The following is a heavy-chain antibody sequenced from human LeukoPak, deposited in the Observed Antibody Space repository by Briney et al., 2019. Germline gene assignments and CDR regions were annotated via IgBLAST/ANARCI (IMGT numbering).Heavy chain of an antibody. CDR1: GFTFSSYA. Sequence: GGSLRLSCAASGFTFSSYAMNWVRQAPGKGPEWVACIRSSGTTIYYADSVKGRFTISRDNAKNSLYLQMNSLRAEDTAVYYCVRDGSPPEWGQGTLVTVSS. CDR2: IRSSGTTI. J-gene: IGHJ4*02. D-gene: IGHD2-15*01. V-gene: IGHV3-48*03. CDR3: VRDGSPPE.